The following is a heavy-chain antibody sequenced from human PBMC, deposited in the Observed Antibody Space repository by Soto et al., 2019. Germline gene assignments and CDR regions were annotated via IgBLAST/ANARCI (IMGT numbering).Heavy chain of an antibody. D-gene: IGHD2-21*01. V-gene: IGHV3-30*01. J-gene: IGHJ6*02. CDR1: GFTFSDYA. CDR2: ITSDGKNT. Sequence: QVQLVESGGGVVQPGRSLRLSSAASGFTFSDYAMHWVRQPPGKGLEWVAIITSDGKNTYYGDSVKGRFTISRDDSTSTLSLQMNGLRPEDTAVYFCARIHCTTELCSGLYFYYALDVWGQGTTVTVSS. CDR3: ARIHCTTELCSGLYFYYALDV.